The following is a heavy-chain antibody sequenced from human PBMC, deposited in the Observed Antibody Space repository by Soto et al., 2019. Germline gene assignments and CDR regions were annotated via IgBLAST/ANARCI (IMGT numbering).Heavy chain of an antibody. CDR1: GYTFTSYG. D-gene: IGHD2-2*02. CDR2: ISAYNGNT. CDR3: ARARTSLGVVVPAAIEVPLGEVVWFDP. V-gene: IGHV1-18*01. J-gene: IGHJ5*02. Sequence: ASVKVSCKASGYTFTSYGISWVRQAPGQGLEWMGWISAYNGNTNYAQKLQGRVTMTTDTSTSTAYMELRSLRSDDTAVYYCARARTSLGVVVPAAIEVPLGEVVWFDPWGQGTLVTVSS.